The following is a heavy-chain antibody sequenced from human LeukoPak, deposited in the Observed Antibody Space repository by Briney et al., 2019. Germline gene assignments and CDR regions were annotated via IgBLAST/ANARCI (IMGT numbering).Heavy chain of an antibody. Sequence: GGSLRLSCAASGFTLSRYALHWVRQAPGKGLEWVAVISFGGHETYYADSVRGRFTISRDYSKNTLYLQMNNLGADDTAVYYCARAGRGLGYYFDYWGQGALVTVSS. J-gene: IGHJ4*02. CDR3: ARAGRGLGYYFDY. D-gene: IGHD3-10*01. CDR1: GFTLSRYA. V-gene: IGHV3-30*04. CDR2: ISFGGHET.